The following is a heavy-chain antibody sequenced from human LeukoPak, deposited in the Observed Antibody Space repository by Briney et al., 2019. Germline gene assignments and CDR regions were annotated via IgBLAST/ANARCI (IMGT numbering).Heavy chain of an antibody. CDR1: GGTFSSYA. V-gene: IGHV1-18*01. J-gene: IGHJ4*02. Sequence: ASVKVSCKASGGTFSSYAISWVRQAPGQGLEWMGWISAYNGNTNYAQKLQGRVTMTTDTSTSTAYMELRSLRSDDTAVYYRALQAWDTAMVDFDYWGQGTLVTVSS. D-gene: IGHD5-18*01. CDR2: ISAYNGNT. CDR3: ALQAWDTAMVDFDY.